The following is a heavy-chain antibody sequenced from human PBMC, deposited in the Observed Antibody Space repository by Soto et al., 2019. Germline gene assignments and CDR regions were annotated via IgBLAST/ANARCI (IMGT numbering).Heavy chain of an antibody. V-gene: IGHV4-4*07. CDR1: GGSISSYY. CDR3: ARALSSAAGLYFDF. Sequence: QVQLQESGPGLVKPSETLSLTCTVSGGSISSYYWSWIRQPAGKGMEWIGRIHTTDGTNYNPSLKSRVTMSIDTSNIHFSLTLSSLTAADTAVYYCARALSSAAGLYFDFWGQGTLVTVSS. CDR2: IHTTDGT. J-gene: IGHJ4*02. D-gene: IGHD6-13*01.